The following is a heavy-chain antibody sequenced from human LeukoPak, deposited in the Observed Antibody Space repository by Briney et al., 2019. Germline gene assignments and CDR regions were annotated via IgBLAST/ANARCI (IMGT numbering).Heavy chain of an antibody. CDR3: ARVDRANYYYYMDV. V-gene: IGHV3-21*01. CDR2: ISSSSSYI. CDR1: GFTFSSYS. D-gene: IGHD3-22*01. J-gene: IGHJ6*03. Sequence: GGSLRLSCVASGFTFSSYSMNWVRQAPGKGLEWVSSISSSSSYIYYADSVKGRFTISRDNAKNSLYLQMNSLRAEDTAVYYCARVDRANYYYYMDVWGKGTTVTVSS.